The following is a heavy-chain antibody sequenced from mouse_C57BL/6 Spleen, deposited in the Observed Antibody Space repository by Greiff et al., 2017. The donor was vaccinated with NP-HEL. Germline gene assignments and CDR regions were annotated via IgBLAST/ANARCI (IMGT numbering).Heavy chain of an antibody. CDR3: ARQGYGSSFFDY. Sequence: EVQLVESGGGLVQPGGSLKLSCAASGFTFSDYYMYWVRQTPEKRLEWVAYISNGGGSTYYPDTVKGRFTISRDNAKNTLYLQMSRRKSADTAMYYCARQGYGSSFFDYWGQGTTLTVSS. V-gene: IGHV5-12*01. D-gene: IGHD1-1*01. CDR2: ISNGGGST. J-gene: IGHJ2*01. CDR1: GFTFSDYY.